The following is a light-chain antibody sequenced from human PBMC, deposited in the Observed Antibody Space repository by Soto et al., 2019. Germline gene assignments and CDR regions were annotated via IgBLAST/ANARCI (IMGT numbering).Light chain of an antibody. Sequence: QLVLTQPPSVSGAPGQRVTISCTGTSSDVGGYNYVSWYQQQSGKAPKLMIHEVSNRPSGVSNRFSGSKSGNTASLTISGLQAEDEADYYCSSYTSSRAYVFGIGTKVTVL. CDR1: SSDVGGYNY. CDR3: SSYTSSRAYV. V-gene: IGLV2-14*01. J-gene: IGLJ1*01. CDR2: EVS.